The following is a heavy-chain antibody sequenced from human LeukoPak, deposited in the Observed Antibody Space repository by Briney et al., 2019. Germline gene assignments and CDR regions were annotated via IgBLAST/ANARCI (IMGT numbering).Heavy chain of an antibody. D-gene: IGHD6-13*01. CDR1: GYTFTSYT. Sequence: GASVKVSCKASGYTFTSYTMHWVRQAPGQRLERMGWINVDKGNTKYSQKFQDRVIISWDTSASTAYMELSSLRSEDTAVFYCARGSSTWSNAFDTWGQGTMVTVSS. CDR2: INVDKGNT. J-gene: IGHJ3*02. CDR3: ARGSSTWSNAFDT. V-gene: IGHV1-3*01.